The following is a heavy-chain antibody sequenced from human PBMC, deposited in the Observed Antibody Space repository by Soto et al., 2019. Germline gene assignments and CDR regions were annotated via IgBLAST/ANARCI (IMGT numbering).Heavy chain of an antibody. J-gene: IGHJ4*02. CDR3: ARDQSSGWCFDY. CDR1: GFTFSSYA. D-gene: IGHD6-19*01. Sequence: GSLRLPCAASGFTFSSYAMSWVRQAPGKGLEWVSAISGSGGSTYYAYSVKGRLTTSRDNSTHTLYLQMKSLRAESTAVYYCARDQSSGWCFDYWGQVILVTVSS. CDR2: ISGSGGST. V-gene: IGHV3-23*01.